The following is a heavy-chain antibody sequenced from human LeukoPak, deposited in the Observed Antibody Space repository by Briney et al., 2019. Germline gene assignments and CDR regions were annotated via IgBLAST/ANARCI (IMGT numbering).Heavy chain of an antibody. Sequence: PSETLSLTCTVSGGSISSYYWSWIRQPPGKGLEWIGYIYYSGSTNYNPSLKSRVTISVDTSKNQFSLKLSSVTAADTAVYYCARRDYDFWSGYYGSWFDPWGQGTLVTVSS. CDR1: GGSISSYY. D-gene: IGHD3-3*01. V-gene: IGHV4-59*08. CDR2: IYYSGST. CDR3: ARRDYDFWSGYYGSWFDP. J-gene: IGHJ5*02.